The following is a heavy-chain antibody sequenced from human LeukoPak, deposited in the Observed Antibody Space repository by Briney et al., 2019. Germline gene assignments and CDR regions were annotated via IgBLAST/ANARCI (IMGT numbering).Heavy chain of an antibody. V-gene: IGHV3-30*02. D-gene: IGHD3-10*01. Sequence: GGSLRLSCAASGFTFSSYGMHWVRQAPGKGLEWVAFIRYDGSNKYYADSVKGRFTISRDNSKNTLYLQMNSLRAEDTAVYYCAKVSWFGESRKTYDFWGQGTLVTVSS. J-gene: IGHJ4*02. CDR2: IRYDGSNK. CDR1: GFTFSSYG. CDR3: AKVSWFGESRKTYDF.